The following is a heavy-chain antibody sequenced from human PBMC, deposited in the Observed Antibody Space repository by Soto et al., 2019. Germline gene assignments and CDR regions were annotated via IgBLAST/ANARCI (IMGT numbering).Heavy chain of an antibody. Sequence: EVQLVESGGGLVQPGGSLRLSCAASGFTFSTYWMHWVRQAPGKGLVWVSRINSDGSTADYADSVRGRFTISRDNAKNTLYLKMNGLRAEDTAVYYCARDQGYCSGGSCYVAGYWGQGTLVTVSS. CDR2: INSDGSTA. V-gene: IGHV3-74*01. CDR1: GFTFSTYW. J-gene: IGHJ4*02. CDR3: ARDQGYCSGGSCYVAGY. D-gene: IGHD2-15*01.